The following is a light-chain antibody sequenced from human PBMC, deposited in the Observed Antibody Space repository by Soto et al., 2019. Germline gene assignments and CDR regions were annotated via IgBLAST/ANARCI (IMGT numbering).Light chain of an antibody. CDR2: GAS. CDR3: QQYGSSPPRYT. V-gene: IGKV3-20*01. CDR1: QGVSSSS. J-gene: IGKJ2*01. Sequence: EIVLTQSPGTLSLSPGERAPLSCRASQGVSSSSLAWYQQKPGQAPRLLIYGASSRATGIPDRFSGSGSGTDFTLTISRLEPEDFAVYYCQQYGSSPPRYTFGQGTKLEIK.